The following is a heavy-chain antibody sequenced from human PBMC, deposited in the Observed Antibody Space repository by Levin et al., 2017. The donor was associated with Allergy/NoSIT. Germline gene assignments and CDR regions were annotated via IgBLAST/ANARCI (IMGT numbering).Heavy chain of an antibody. CDR3: ARHRGYYGSGSYNYYYMDV. D-gene: IGHD3-10*01. J-gene: IGHJ6*03. CDR1: GGSISSYY. V-gene: IGHV4-59*08. CDR2: IYYSGST. Sequence: SQTLSLTCTVSGGSISSYYWSWIRQPPGKGLEWIGYIYYSGSTNYNPSLKSRVTISVDTSKNQFSLKLSSVTAADTAVYYCARHRGYYGSGSYNYYYMDVWGKGTTVTVSS.